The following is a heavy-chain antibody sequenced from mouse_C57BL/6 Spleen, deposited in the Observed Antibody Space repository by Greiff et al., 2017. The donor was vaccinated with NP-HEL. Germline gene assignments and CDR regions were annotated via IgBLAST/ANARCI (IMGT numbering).Heavy chain of an antibody. CDR1: GYTFTSYY. D-gene: IGHD2-12*01. J-gene: IGHJ2*01. CDR3: ARSYSPRSY. V-gene: IGHV14-2*01. CDR2: IDPEDGET. Sequence: VQLQQPGAELVKPGASVKLSCKASGYTFTSYYMHWVKQRTEQGLEWIGRIDPEDGETKYAPKFQGKATITADTSSNTAYLQLSSLTSEDTAVYYCARSYSPRSYWGQGTTLTVSS.